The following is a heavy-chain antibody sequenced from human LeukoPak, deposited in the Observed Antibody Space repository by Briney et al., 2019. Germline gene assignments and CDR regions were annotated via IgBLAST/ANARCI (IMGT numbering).Heavy chain of an antibody. Sequence: SETLSLTCTVSGDSISSGSYYWSWIRQPAGKGLEWIGRIYTSGRTNYNPSLKSRVTISVDTSKNQFSLKLSSVTAADTAVYYCARDKSYCTSISCYYNWFDPWGQGTRVTVSS. V-gene: IGHV4-61*02. CDR1: GDSISSGSYY. D-gene: IGHD2-2*01. CDR2: IYTSGRT. J-gene: IGHJ5*02. CDR3: ARDKSYCTSISCYYNWFDP.